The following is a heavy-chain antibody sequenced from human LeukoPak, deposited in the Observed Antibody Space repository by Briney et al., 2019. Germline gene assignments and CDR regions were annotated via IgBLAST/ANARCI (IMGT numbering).Heavy chain of an antibody. CDR1: GGSFSGYY. J-gene: IGHJ4*02. D-gene: IGHD3-10*01. CDR2: INHSGST. V-gene: IGHV4-34*01. Sequence: SETLSLTCAVYGGSFSGYYWSWIRQPPGKGLEWIGEINHSGSTNYNPSLKSRVTISVDTSKNQFSLKLSSVTAADTAVYYCARLKWYYYGSGSYSRFDYWGQGTLVTVSS. CDR3: ARLKWYYYGSGSYSRFDY.